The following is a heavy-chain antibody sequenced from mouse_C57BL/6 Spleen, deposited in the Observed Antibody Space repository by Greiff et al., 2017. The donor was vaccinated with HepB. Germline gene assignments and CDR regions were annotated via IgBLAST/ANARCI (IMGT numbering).Heavy chain of an antibody. D-gene: IGHD2-3*01. CDR3: ASSGDGYYVWFAY. Sequence: QVQLQQPGAELVRPGSSVKLSCKASGYTFTSYWMHWVKQRPIQGLEWIGNIDPSDSETHYNQKFKDKATLTVDKSSSTAYMQLSSLTSEDSAVYYCASSGDGYYVWFAYWGQGTLVTVSA. V-gene: IGHV1-52*01. CDR1: GYTFTSYW. CDR2: IDPSDSET. J-gene: IGHJ3*01.